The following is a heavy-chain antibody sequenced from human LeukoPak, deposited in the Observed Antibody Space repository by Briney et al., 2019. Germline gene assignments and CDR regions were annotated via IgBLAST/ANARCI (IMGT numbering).Heavy chain of an antibody. CDR2: IYPGDSDT. D-gene: IGHD3-10*01. CDR1: GYSFTSYW. V-gene: IGHV5-51*01. Sequence: GESLKISCKGSGYSFTSYWIGWVRQMPGKGLEWMGIIYPGDSDTRYSPSFPGQVTISADKSISTAYLQWSSLKASDTAMYYCARQAVGFGDPYGMDVWGQGTTVTVSS. J-gene: IGHJ6*02. CDR3: ARQAVGFGDPYGMDV.